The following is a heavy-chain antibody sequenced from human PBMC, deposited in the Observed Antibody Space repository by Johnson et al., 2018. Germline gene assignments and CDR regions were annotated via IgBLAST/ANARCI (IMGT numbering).Heavy chain of an antibody. CDR1: GFNFDDSA. Sequence: VQLVQSGGGLVQPGRSLRLSCAAAGFNFDDSAMYWVRQAPGKGLEWVSGVDSVKGRFSLSRDNSMDTLYLQMNSLIPEDTAVYFWARDFYDSSGYPRYLQHWGQGTLVTVSS. D-gene: IGHD3-22*01. J-gene: IGHJ1*01. V-gene: IGHV3-9*01. CDR3: ARDFYDSSGYPRYLQH.